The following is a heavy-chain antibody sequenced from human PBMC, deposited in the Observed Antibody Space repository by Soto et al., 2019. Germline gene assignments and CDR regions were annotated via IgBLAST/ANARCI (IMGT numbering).Heavy chain of an antibody. Sequence: SVTVSCQVSGYTLTELSMHRVRQDPGKELEWMGGFDPEDGETIYAQKLQGRATMTEDTSTDTAYMELSSLRSEDTAVYYCTTYYYDVSCYFPFSYWGQGTMVTVSS. V-gene: IGHV1-24*01. CDR1: GYTLTELS. J-gene: IGHJ4*02. D-gene: IGHD3-22*01. CDR2: FDPEDGET. CDR3: TTYYYDVSCYFPFSY.